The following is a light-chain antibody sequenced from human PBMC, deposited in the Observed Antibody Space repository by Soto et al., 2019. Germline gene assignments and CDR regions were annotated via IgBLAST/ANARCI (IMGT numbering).Light chain of an antibody. Sequence: DIQMTQSTSSLSASVEDRVIITCRASQSISNHLNWYQQKPGKAPKLLIFAASSLQSGVPSRFSGSGSGTEFTLPISSLQPDDFATYYCQHYNSYSEVFGQGTKVDI. J-gene: IGKJ1*01. CDR1: QSISNH. CDR2: AAS. V-gene: IGKV1-17*01. CDR3: QHYNSYSEV.